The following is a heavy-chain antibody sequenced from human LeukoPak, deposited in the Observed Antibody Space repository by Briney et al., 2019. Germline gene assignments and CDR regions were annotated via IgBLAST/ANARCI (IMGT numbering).Heavy chain of an antibody. Sequence: PSETLSLPFPVSGASFSSSTYYWGWIRQPPGKGLEWIGSIYYSGSTYYNPSLKSRVTMSVDTSKNQFSLKLSSVTAADTAVYYCARHAGGIAAAGTRPFDYWGQGTLVTVSS. CDR1: GASFSSSTYY. D-gene: IGHD6-13*01. V-gene: IGHV4-39*01. J-gene: IGHJ4*02. CDR3: ARHAGGIAAAGTRPFDY. CDR2: IYYSGST.